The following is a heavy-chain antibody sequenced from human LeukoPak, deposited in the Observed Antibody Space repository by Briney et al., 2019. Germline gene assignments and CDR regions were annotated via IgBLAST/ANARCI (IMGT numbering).Heavy chain of an antibody. J-gene: IGHJ4*02. Sequence: GGSLRLSCAASGFTISSNYMSWVRQAPGKGLEWVSVIYSGGTTYYPDSVKGRFTISRDNSKNTLHLQMNSLRAEDTAVYYCARDQYSYAHAAHWGQGTLVTVSS. CDR1: GFTISSNY. CDR3: ARDQYSYAHAAH. D-gene: IGHD5-18*01. V-gene: IGHV3-66*01. CDR2: IYSGGTT.